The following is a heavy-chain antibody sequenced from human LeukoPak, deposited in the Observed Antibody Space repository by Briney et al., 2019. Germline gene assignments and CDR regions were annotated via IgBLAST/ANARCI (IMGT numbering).Heavy chain of an antibody. Sequence: GASVKVSCKVSGYTLTELSMHWVRQAPGKGLEGMGGFDPEDGETIYAQKFQGRVTMTEDTSTDTAYMGLSSLRSEDTAVYYCATAGYCSGGSCSYYFGYWGQGTLVTVSS. CDR1: GYTLTELS. J-gene: IGHJ4*02. CDR2: FDPEDGET. CDR3: ATAGYCSGGSCSYYFGY. D-gene: IGHD2-15*01. V-gene: IGHV1-24*01.